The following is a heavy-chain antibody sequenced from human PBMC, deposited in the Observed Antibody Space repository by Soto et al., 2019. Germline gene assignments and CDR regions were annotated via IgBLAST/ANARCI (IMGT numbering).Heavy chain of an antibody. V-gene: IGHV3-30-3*01. Sequence: GGSLRLSCAASGFTFSSYAMHWVRQAPGKGLEWVAVISYDGSNKYYADSVKGRFTISRDNSKNTLYLQMNSLRAEDTAVYYCARDGYDFWSGYDYYYYGMDVWGQGTTVTVSS. D-gene: IGHD3-3*01. J-gene: IGHJ6*02. CDR3: ARDGYDFWSGYDYYYYGMDV. CDR2: ISYDGSNK. CDR1: GFTFSSYA.